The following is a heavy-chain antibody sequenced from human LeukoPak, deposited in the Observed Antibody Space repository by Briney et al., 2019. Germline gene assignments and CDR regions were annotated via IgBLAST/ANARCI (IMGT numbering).Heavy chain of an antibody. Sequence: PGGSLRLSCAASGFTFSSYAMHWVRQAAGKGLEYVSAISSNGGSTYYANSVKGRFTISRDNSKNTLYLQMGSLRAEDMAVYYCASGFWSGYMDYWGQGTLVTVSS. V-gene: IGHV3-64*01. CDR1: GFTFSSYA. D-gene: IGHD3-3*01. CDR2: ISSNGGST. J-gene: IGHJ4*02. CDR3: ASGFWSGYMDY.